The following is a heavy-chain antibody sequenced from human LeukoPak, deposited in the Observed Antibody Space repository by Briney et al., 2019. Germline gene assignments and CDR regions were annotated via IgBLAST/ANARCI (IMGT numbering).Heavy chain of an antibody. Sequence: SETLSLTCTVCGYSISSGYYWGWIRQPPGKGLEWIGSIYHSGSTYYNPSLKSRVTISVDTSKNQFSLKLSSMTAADTAVYYCARDRGDSSSSVWFDPWGQGTLVTVSS. CDR2: IYHSGST. CDR3: ARDRGDSSSSVWFDP. J-gene: IGHJ5*02. D-gene: IGHD6-6*01. V-gene: IGHV4-38-2*02. CDR1: GYSISSGYY.